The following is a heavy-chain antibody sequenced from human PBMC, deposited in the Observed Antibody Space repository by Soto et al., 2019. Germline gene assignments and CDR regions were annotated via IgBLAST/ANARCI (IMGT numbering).Heavy chain of an antibody. CDR1: GYTFTSYG. CDR2: ISAYNGNT. CDR3: ARMKDYYDSSGYYSINWFDP. Sequence: ASVKVSCKASGYTFTSYGISWVRQAPGQGLEWMGWISAYNGNTNYAQKLQGRVTMTTDTSTSTAYMELRSLRSDDTAVYYCARMKDYYDSSGYYSINWFDPWGQGTLVTVSS. J-gene: IGHJ5*02. D-gene: IGHD3-22*01. V-gene: IGHV1-18*01.